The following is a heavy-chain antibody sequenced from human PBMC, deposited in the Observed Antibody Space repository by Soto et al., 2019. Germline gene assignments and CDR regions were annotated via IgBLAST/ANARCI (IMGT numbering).Heavy chain of an antibody. Sequence: PGGSLRLSCAASGFTFSSYGMHWVRQAPGKGLEWVAVISYDGSNKYYADSVKGRFTISRDNSKNTLYLQMNSLRAEDTAVYYCAKDRRWTTVIPNDYWGQGTLVTVSS. CDR2: ISYDGSNK. J-gene: IGHJ4*02. D-gene: IGHD4-4*01. CDR1: GFTFSSYG. V-gene: IGHV3-30*18. CDR3: AKDRRWTTVIPNDY.